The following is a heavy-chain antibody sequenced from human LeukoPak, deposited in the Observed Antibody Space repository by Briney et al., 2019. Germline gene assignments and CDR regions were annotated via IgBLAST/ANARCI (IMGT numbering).Heavy chain of an antibody. CDR2: IRTGGDTT. V-gene: IGHV3-23*01. J-gene: IGHJ4*02. D-gene: IGHD4-23*01. Sequence: PPGGSLRLSCAASGFTFSSYAMTWVREAPGKGLEWVSSIRTGGDTTYHADSVKGRFTISRDNSKNTLYLQMNSLRAEDTALYYCAKDRFGGNVYYFDSWGQGTLATVSS. CDR3: AKDRFGGNVYYFDS. CDR1: GFTFSSYA.